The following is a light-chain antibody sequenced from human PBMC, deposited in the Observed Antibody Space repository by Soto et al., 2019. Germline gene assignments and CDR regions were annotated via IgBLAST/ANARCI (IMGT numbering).Light chain of an antibody. CDR2: DAS. V-gene: IGKV3-20*01. CDR1: QSVGSDY. J-gene: IGKJ1*01. Sequence: EVVLTQSPGTLSLSPGERATLSCRSSQSVGSDYLAWYQQKPDQAPRLLIFDASRRATGIPDRFSGSGSGTDFTLTISRLEPEDFAVYYCQVYTSLPQTFGQGTKVDIK. CDR3: QVYTSLPQT.